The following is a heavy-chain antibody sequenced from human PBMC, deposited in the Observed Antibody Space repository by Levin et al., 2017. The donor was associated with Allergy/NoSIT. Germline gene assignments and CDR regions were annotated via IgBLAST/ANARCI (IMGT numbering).Heavy chain of an antibody. CDR3: SRDQGSSGWYGWIDS. D-gene: IGHD6-19*01. V-gene: IGHV4-59*01. Sequence: SQTLSLTCTVSGDSISSYHWNWLRQPPGKELEWIGCLYYSGSTKYNPSLKSRVTISVDATKNQFSLKLSSVTAADTAVYYCSRDQGSSGWYGWIDSWGQGTLVTVSS. J-gene: IGHJ5*01. CDR1: GDSISSYH. CDR2: LYYSGST.